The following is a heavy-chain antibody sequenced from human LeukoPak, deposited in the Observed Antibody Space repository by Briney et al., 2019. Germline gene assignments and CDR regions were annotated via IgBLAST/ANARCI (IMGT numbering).Heavy chain of an antibody. V-gene: IGHV4-39*07. J-gene: IGHJ5*02. Sequence: PSETLSLTCTVSGGSISSSSYYWGWIRQPPGKGLEWIGSIYYSGSTYYNPSLKSRVTISVDTSKNQFSLKLSSVTAADTAVYYCARDTPLLWFGELRTNWFDPWGQGTLVTVSS. CDR3: ARDTPLLWFGELRTNWFDP. CDR2: IYYSGST. CDR1: GGSISSSSYY. D-gene: IGHD3-10*01.